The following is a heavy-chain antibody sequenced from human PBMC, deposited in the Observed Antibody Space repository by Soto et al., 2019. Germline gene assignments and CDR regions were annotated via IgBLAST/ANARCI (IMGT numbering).Heavy chain of an antibody. J-gene: IGHJ3*02. Sequence: QVQLVQSGAEVKKPGASVKGSCKASGYSFTAFWPHWLRQAPGQGVEWRGWINPNTGDTKYAQEFQGRGTKTRDSAISTAHMELSRLRPGGPAVYYCARGPSSGDFDIWGQGTMVTVSS. CDR3: ARGPSSGDFDI. CDR1: GYSFTAFW. D-gene: IGHD3-3*01. CDR2: INPNTGDT. V-gene: IGHV1-2*02.